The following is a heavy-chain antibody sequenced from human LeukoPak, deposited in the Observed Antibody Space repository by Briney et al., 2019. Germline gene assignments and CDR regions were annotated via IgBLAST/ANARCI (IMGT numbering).Heavy chain of an antibody. Sequence: SETLSLTCAVYGGSFSGYYRSWIRQPPGKGLEWIGEINHSGSTNYNPSLKSRVTISVDTSKKQFSLQLSSVTAADTAVYYCARGTYDYVWGSYRYGSFDYWGQGTLVTVSS. V-gene: IGHV4-34*01. J-gene: IGHJ4*02. CDR1: GGSFSGYY. D-gene: IGHD3-16*02. CDR3: ARGTYDYVWGSYRYGSFDY. CDR2: INHSGST.